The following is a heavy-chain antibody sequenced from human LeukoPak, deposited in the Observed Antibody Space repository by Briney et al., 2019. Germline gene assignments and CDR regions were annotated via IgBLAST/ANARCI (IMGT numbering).Heavy chain of an antibody. D-gene: IGHD3-9*01. J-gene: IGHJ5*02. CDR2: ISGSGGST. V-gene: IGHV3-23*01. Sequence: GGSLRLSCAASGFTFSSYAMSWVRQAPGKGLEWVSAISGSGGSTYYADSVKGRFTISRDNAKNSLYLQMNSLRAEDTAVYYCARGLTRYFDWLRLENWFDPWGQGTLVTVSS. CDR3: ARGLTRYFDWLRLENWFDP. CDR1: GFTFSSYA.